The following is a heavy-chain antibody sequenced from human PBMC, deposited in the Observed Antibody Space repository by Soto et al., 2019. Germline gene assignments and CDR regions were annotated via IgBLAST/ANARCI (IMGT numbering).Heavy chain of an antibody. Sequence: QVQLVQSXAXVKKPGSSVKVSCKASGGTFSSYAISWVRQAPGQGLEWMGGIIPIFGTANYAQKFQGRVTITADESTSTAYMELSSLRSEDTAVYYCAREEGIAAAGTYYYGMDVWGQGTTVTVSS. V-gene: IGHV1-69*01. CDR3: AREEGIAAAGTYYYGMDV. CDR1: GGTFSSYA. CDR2: IIPIFGTA. D-gene: IGHD6-13*01. J-gene: IGHJ6*02.